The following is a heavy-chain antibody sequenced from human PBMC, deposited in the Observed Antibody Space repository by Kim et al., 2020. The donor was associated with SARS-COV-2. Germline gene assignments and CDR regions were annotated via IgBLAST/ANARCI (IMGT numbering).Heavy chain of an antibody. D-gene: IGHD4-17*01. CDR3: ARVMTTVTTSYYFDY. V-gene: IGHV4-59*01. Sequence: PSLKSRVTISVDTSKNQFSLKLSSVTAADTAVYYCARVMTTVTTSYYFDYWGQGTLVTVSS. J-gene: IGHJ4*02.